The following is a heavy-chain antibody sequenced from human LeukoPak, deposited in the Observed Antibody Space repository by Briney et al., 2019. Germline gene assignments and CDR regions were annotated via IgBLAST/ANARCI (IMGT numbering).Heavy chain of an antibody. Sequence: SETLSLTCAVYGGSFSGYYWSWIRQPPGKGLEWIGEINHSGSTNYNPSLKSRVTISVDTSKNQFSLKLSSVTAADTAVYYCASTAMVNYYYYYYMDVWGKRTTVTVSS. J-gene: IGHJ6*03. CDR1: GGSFSGYY. CDR3: ASTAMVNYYYYYYMDV. CDR2: INHSGST. D-gene: IGHD5-18*01. V-gene: IGHV4-34*01.